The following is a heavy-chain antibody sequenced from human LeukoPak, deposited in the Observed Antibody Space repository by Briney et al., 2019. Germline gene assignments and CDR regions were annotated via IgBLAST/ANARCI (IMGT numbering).Heavy chain of an antibody. D-gene: IGHD3-10*01. CDR2: IYYSGST. V-gene: IGHV4-61*08. CDR3: ASGPYYGSGSHDY. J-gene: IGHJ4*02. Sequence: PSETLSLTCTVSGGSISSGDYYWSWIRQPPGKGLEWIGYIYYSGSTNYNPSLKSRVTISVDTSKNQFSLKLSSVTAADTAVYYCASGPYYGSGSHDYWGQGTLVTVSS. CDR1: GGSISSGDYY.